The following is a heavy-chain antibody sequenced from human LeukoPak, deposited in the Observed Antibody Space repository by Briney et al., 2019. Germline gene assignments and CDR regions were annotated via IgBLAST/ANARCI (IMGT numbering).Heavy chain of an antibody. J-gene: IGHJ3*02. CDR3: ARSQGTYAAFDI. CDR1: GFTFSSYT. V-gene: IGHV3-48*02. CDR2: ISSSTSTI. Sequence: PGGSLRLSCAASGFTFSSYTMNWVRQSPGKGLEWVSYISSSTSTIYYADSVKGRFTISRDNAKNSLYLRMNSVRDEDTAVYYCARSQGTYAAFDIWGQGTMVTVSS. D-gene: IGHD4-17*01.